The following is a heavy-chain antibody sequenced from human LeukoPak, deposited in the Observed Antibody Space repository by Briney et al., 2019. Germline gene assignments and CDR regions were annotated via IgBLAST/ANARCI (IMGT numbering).Heavy chain of an antibody. V-gene: IGHV5-51*01. D-gene: IGHD6-13*01. CDR3: ARRGGAAAGQFDP. J-gene: IGHJ5*02. Sequence: GGSLRLSCAASGFTFDDYAMHWVRQMPGKGLEWMGIIYPGDSDTRYSPSFQGQVTISADKSISTAYLQWSSLKASDTAMYYCARRGGAAAGQFDPWGQGTLVTVSS. CDR1: GFTFDDYA. CDR2: IYPGDSDT.